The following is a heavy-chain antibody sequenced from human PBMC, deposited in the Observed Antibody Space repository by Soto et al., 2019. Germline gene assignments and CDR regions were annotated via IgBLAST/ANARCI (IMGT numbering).Heavy chain of an antibody. J-gene: IGHJ1*01. CDR2: ISYDGSNK. V-gene: IGHV3-30-3*01. D-gene: IGHD6-6*01. Sequence: GGSLRLSCAASGFTFSSYAMHWVRQAPGKGLEWVAVISYDGSNKYYADSVKGRFTISRDNSKNTLYLQMNSLRAEDTAVYYCARDRGSSSSSEYFQHWGQGTLVTVSS. CDR3: ARDRGSSSSSEYFQH. CDR1: GFTFSSYA.